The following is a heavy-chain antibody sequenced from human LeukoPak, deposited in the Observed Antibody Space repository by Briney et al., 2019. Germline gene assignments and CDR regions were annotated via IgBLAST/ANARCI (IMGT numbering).Heavy chain of an antibody. V-gene: IGHV3-53*01. CDR2: IYSGGST. CDR1: GFTFINAW. Sequence: GGSLRLSCAASGFTFINAWMSWVRQAPGKGLEWVSVIYSGGSTYYADSVKGRFTISRDNSKNTLYLQMNSLRAEDTAVYYCARTGEDFDYWGQGTLVTVSS. D-gene: IGHD7-27*01. J-gene: IGHJ4*02. CDR3: ARTGEDFDY.